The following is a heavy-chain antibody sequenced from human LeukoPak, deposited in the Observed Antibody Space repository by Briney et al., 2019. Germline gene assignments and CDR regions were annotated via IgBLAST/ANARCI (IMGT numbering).Heavy chain of an antibody. Sequence: GGSLRLSCAASGFTFNYFWMHWVRQVPGKGPVWVSGINHDGTATYYADSVKGRFTISRDNAKNTVYLQMNGLRAEDTSVYFCATVSEYWGQGTLVTVPS. J-gene: IGHJ4*02. CDR1: GFTFNYFW. V-gene: IGHV3-74*01. CDR3: ATVSEY. CDR2: INHDGTAT.